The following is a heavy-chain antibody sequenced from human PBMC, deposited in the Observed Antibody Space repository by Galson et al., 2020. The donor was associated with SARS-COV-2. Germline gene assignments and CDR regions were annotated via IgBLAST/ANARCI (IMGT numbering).Heavy chain of an antibody. CDR2: ISYSGST. J-gene: IGHJ6*03. CDR3: ARRKYYNYYMDV. V-gene: IGHV4-39*01. CDR1: GGSISTSSDY. Sequence: SETLSLTCTVSGGSISTSSDYWGWIRQPPGKGLEWIATISYSGSTYYNPSLKSRVVISVDKSKNQFPLRMSSVTAADTAVYYCARRKYYNYYMDVWGKGTAVIISS.